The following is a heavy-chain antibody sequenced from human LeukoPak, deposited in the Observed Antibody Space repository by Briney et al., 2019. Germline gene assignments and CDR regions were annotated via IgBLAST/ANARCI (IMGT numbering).Heavy chain of an antibody. V-gene: IGHV3-23*01. D-gene: IGHD4-17*01. CDR3: AKVEMGDDYGDYRWAGYYYYGMDV. Sequence: GGSLRLSCAASGFTFSSYAMSWVRQAPGKGLEWVSAISGSGGSTYYADSVKGRFTISRDNSKNTLYLQMNSLRAEDTAVYYCAKVEMGDDYGDYRWAGYYYYGMDVWGQGTTVTVSS. CDR2: ISGSGGST. CDR1: GFTFSSYA. J-gene: IGHJ6*02.